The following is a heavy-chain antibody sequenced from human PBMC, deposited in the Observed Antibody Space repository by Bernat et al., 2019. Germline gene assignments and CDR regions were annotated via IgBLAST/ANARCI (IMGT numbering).Heavy chain of an antibody. V-gene: IGHV4-59*08. CDR2: IYYSGST. Sequence: QVQLQESGPGLVKPSETLSLTCTVSGGSISSYYWSWIRQPPGKGLEWVGYIYYSGSTNYNPSLKSRVTISVDTSKNQFSLKLSSVTAADTAVYYCARLLGGESSRWYSDYWGQGTLVTVSS. CDR1: GGSISSYY. D-gene: IGHD6-13*01. CDR3: ARLLGGESSRWYSDY. J-gene: IGHJ4*02.